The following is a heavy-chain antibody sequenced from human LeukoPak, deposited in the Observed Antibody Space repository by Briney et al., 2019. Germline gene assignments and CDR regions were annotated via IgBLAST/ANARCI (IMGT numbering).Heavy chain of an antibody. D-gene: IGHD5-18*01. CDR1: GYTFTSYY. CDR3: ARGGLYSYGTDAFDI. Sequence: ASVKVSCKASGYTFTSYYMHWVRQAPGQGLDWMGIINPSGGSTSYAQKFQVRVTMTRDTSTSTVYMELSSLRSEGTAVYYCARGGLYSYGTDAFDIWGQGTMVTVSS. CDR2: INPSGGST. V-gene: IGHV1-46*01. J-gene: IGHJ3*02.